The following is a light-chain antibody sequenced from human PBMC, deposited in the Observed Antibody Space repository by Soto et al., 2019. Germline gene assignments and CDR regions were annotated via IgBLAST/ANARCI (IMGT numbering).Light chain of an antibody. Sequence: EIVLTQSPGTLSLSPGERATLSCRASQSLSSNSLAWYQQKPGQAPRLLIFDASFRATGIPDRFSGSRSGTDFTLTISRLEPEDFALYYCHHCGISHVFGQGTKVEIK. J-gene: IGKJ1*01. CDR1: QSLSSNS. V-gene: IGKV3-20*01. CDR3: HHCGISHV. CDR2: DAS.